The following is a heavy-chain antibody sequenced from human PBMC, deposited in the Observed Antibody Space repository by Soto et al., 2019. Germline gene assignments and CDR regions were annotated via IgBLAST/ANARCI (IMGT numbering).Heavy chain of an antibody. D-gene: IGHD3-10*01. CDR3: ARMVRGNSNFDY. CDR1: SGSISTSTSY. V-gene: IGHV4-39*01. Sequence: QLQLQESGPGLVKPSETLSLTCTVSSGSISTSTSYWGWIRQSPGKGLEWIGNIYYSGSTDYNPSLKSRVTMSVDTSKNQFSLKLMSVTAADTAVYYCARMVRGNSNFDYWGQGTLVTVSS. CDR2: IYYSGST. J-gene: IGHJ4*02.